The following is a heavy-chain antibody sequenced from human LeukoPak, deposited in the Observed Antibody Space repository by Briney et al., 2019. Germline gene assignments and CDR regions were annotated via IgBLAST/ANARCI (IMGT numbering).Heavy chain of an antibody. D-gene: IGHD3-9*01. CDR1: GGSISSYY. Sequence: SETLSLTCIVSGGSISSYYWSWIRQPPGKGLEWIGYIYYSGSTNYNPSLKSRVTISADTSKNQFSLKLSSVTAADTAVYYCAGDNPPYYDIFDYWGQGTLVTVSS. CDR3: AGDNPPYYDIFDY. J-gene: IGHJ4*02. CDR2: IYYSGST. V-gene: IGHV4-59*01.